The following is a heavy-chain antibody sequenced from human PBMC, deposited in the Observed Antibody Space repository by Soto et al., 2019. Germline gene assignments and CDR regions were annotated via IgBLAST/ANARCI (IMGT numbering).Heavy chain of an antibody. CDR2: ISAYNGNT. D-gene: IGHD3-9*01. Sequence: ASVKVSCKASGYTFTSYAMHWVRQAPGQRLEWMGWISAYNGNTNYAQKLQGRVTMTTDTSTSTAYMELRSLRSDDTAVYYCARVSADYDILTGFYYYYGMDVWGQGTTVT. CDR1: GYTFTSYA. CDR3: ARVSADYDILTGFYYYYGMDV. V-gene: IGHV1-18*01. J-gene: IGHJ6*02.